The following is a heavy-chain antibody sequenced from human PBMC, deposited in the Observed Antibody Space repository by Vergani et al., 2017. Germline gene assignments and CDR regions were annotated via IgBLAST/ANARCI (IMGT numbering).Heavy chain of an antibody. CDR3: ARAPQYCSSTSCYIGPWFDP. J-gene: IGHJ5*02. CDR2: IYYSGST. D-gene: IGHD2-2*02. CDR1: GGSISSGGYY. Sequence: QVQLQESGPGLVKPSQTLSLTCTVSGGSISSGGYYWSWIRQHPGKGLEWIGYIYYSGSTNYNPSLKSRVTISVDTSKNQFSLKLSSVTAADTAVYYCARAPQYCSSTSCYIGPWFDPWGQGTLVTVSS. V-gene: IGHV4-61*08.